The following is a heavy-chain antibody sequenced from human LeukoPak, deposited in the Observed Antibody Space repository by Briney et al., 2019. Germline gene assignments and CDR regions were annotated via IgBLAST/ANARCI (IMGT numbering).Heavy chain of an antibody. J-gene: IGHJ4*02. D-gene: IGHD6-6*01. CDR2: IRCGGSTI. CDR1: GFTFSSFT. Sequence: GGSLRLSCAASGFTFSSFTMHWVRQAPGKGLVWISYIRCGGSTIYYADSVKGRFTISRDNSKNTLYLQMNSLRAENTAVYYCAKVGTYSSYGEYFDYWGQGTLVTVSS. CDR3: AKVGTYSSYGEYFDY. V-gene: IGHV3-48*01.